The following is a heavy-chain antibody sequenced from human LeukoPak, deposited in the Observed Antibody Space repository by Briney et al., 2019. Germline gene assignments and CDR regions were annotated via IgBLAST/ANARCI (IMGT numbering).Heavy chain of an antibody. D-gene: IGHD3-22*01. CDR1: GPPFSSYA. J-gene: IGHJ3*02. CDR3: ARDTGNYYDSSGYYSSAFDI. CDR2: IIPILGIA. Sequence: SGKLSCNASGPPFSSYAISWGRQAPGQGLGWMGRIIPILGIANYAQKFHGRVNITADKSTSTAYMKVNSLRSEDTAVYYCARDTGNYYDSSGYYSSAFDIWGQGTMVTVSS. V-gene: IGHV1-69*04.